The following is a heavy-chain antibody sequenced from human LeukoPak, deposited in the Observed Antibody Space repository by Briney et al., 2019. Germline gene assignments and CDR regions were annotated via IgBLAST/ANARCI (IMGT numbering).Heavy chain of an antibody. D-gene: IGHD3-22*01. V-gene: IGHV4-31*03. Sequence: SETLSLTCTVSGGSISSGGHYWSWIRQHPGTGLEWIGYIYYSGSTYYNPSLKSRVTISVDTSKNQFSLKLSSVTAADTAVYYCARGPDSSGYYYGYWYFDLWGRGTLVTVSS. CDR2: IYYSGST. J-gene: IGHJ2*01. CDR3: ARGPDSSGYYYGYWYFDL. CDR1: GGSISSGGHY.